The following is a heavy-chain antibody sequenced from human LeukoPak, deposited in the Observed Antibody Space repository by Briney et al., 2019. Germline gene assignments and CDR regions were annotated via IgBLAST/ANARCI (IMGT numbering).Heavy chain of an antibody. Sequence: SGTLSLTCAVSGGSISSSNWWSWVRQPPGKGLEWIGEIYHSGSTNYNPSLKSRVTISVDKSKNQFSLKLSSVTAADTAVYYCARKYSSSWYDAFDIWGQGTMVTVSS. CDR2: IYHSGST. J-gene: IGHJ3*02. D-gene: IGHD6-13*01. V-gene: IGHV4-4*02. CDR1: GGSISSSNW. CDR3: ARKYSSSWYDAFDI.